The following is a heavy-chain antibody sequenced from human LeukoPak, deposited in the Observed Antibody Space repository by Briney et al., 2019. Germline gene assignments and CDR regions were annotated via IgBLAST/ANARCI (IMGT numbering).Heavy chain of an antibody. J-gene: IGHJ4*02. CDR2: IYSGGTA. CDR1: GFIVSSNY. V-gene: IGHV3-53*01. D-gene: IGHD4-11*01. CDR3: ARGRQCDY. Sequence: GGSLRLSCVAAGFIVSSNYMSWVRQAPGKGLEWISIIYSGGTAFYADSVKGRFTISRDNSKNTLYLQMNSLRADDTAMYYCARGRQCDYWGQGTLVTVSS.